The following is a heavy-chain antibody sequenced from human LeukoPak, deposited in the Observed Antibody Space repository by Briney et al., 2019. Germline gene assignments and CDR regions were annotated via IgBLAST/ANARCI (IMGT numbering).Heavy chain of an antibody. CDR2: IYSGGST. D-gene: IGHD1-1*01. CDR1: GFTVSSNY. Sequence: GGSLRLSCAASGFTVSSNYMSWVRQAPGKGLEWVSVIYSGGSTYYADSVKGRFTISRDNSKNTLYLQMTSLRAADTAVYYCTTHVIQRPELDYWGQGTLVTVSS. V-gene: IGHV3-53*01. J-gene: IGHJ4*02. CDR3: TTHVIQRPELDY.